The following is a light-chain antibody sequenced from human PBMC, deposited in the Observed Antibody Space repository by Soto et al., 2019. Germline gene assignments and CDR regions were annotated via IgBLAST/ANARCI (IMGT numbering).Light chain of an antibody. CDR1: NSDIGAYVF. J-gene: IGLJ2*01. Sequence: QSVLTQPASVSGPPGQSITISCTGTNSDIGAYVFVSWYQQHPGKAPKLIIYEVSKRPSGVSNRFSGSKSGYTASLTISGLQAEDECHYYCSAFTTDSTVIFGGGTK. CDR3: SAFTTDSTVI. CDR2: EVS. V-gene: IGLV2-14*01.